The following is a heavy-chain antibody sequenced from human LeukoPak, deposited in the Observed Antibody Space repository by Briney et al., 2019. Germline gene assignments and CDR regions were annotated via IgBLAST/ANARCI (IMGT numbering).Heavy chain of an antibody. CDR1: GFTLSTYA. Sequence: GASLRLSCSTSGFTLSTYAMHWVRQPAGKGLEYVSGISDNGAGTRYSHSVKGRFTISRDNSKNTLYLKMNSLRAEDTALYYCAKSQGAWYSFEYWGQGILVTVSP. CDR3: AKSQGAWYSFEY. V-gene: IGHV3-64*04. D-gene: IGHD2-21*02. CDR2: ISDNGAGT. J-gene: IGHJ4*02.